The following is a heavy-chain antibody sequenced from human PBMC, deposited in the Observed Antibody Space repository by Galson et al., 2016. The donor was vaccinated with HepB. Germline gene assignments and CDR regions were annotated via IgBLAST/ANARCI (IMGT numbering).Heavy chain of an antibody. D-gene: IGHD3-3*01. J-gene: IGHJ5*02. CDR2: VYFNGTT. CDR3: ARDRDSWSSSHWFDP. V-gene: IGHV4-59*01. CDR1: GEPIRNYF. Sequence: SETLSLTCTVSGEPIRNYFWSWIRQPPGKGLQWIGYVYFNGTTSYNPSLKTRVTMSADTSKNELSLKLGSVTAADTAVYYCARDRDSWSSSHWFDPWGQGTLATVSA.